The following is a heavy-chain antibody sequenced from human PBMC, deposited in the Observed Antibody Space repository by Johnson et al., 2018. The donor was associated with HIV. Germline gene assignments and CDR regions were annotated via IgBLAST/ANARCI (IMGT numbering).Heavy chain of an antibody. V-gene: IGHV3-7*01. CDR2: IKQDGSEK. J-gene: IGHJ3*02. Sequence: EKLVESGGGLVQPGGSLRLSCAASGFTFITYWMSWVRQAPGKGLEWVANIKQDGSEKYYVGSVKGRFTISRDNAKNSLYLQMNSLRAEETAVYYCAKGMWGHDAFDIWGQGTMVTVSS. CDR1: GFTFITYW. D-gene: IGHD1-26*01. CDR3: AKGMWGHDAFDI.